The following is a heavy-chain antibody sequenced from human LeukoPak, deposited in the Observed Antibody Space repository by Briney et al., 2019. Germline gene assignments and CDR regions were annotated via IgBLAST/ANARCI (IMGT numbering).Heavy chain of an antibody. CDR1: GYSFTSYW. D-gene: IGHD6-19*01. J-gene: IGHJ3*02. Sequence: GESLKISCKGSGYSFTSYWIGWVRQMPGKGLEWVGIIYPGDSDTRYSPSFQGQVTISADKSISTAYLQWSSLKASDTAMYYCARLIPIAVAGTGAFDIWGQGTMVTVSS. CDR3: ARLIPIAVAGTGAFDI. V-gene: IGHV5-51*01. CDR2: IYPGDSDT.